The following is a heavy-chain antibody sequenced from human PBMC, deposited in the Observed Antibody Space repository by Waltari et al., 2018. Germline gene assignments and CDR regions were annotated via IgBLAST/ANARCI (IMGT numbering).Heavy chain of an antibody. Sequence: VQLQQWGATLLKPSATLSLTCAVYGASLRDYFRTWIRQSPGKGMEWVASINEDGSEKQYVDSVKGRFTISRDNAKNSLYLQMNSLRADDTAVYYCARDSTRRFDYWGQGTLVTVSS. CDR2: INEDGSEK. D-gene: IGHD6-6*01. CDR1: GASLRDYF. V-gene: IGHV3-7*01. CDR3: ARDSTRRFDY. J-gene: IGHJ4*02.